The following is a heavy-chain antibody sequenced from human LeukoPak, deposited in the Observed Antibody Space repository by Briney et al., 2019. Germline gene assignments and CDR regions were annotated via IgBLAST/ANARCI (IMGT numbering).Heavy chain of an antibody. J-gene: IGHJ4*02. CDR3: ARRSYSSGWYYFDY. D-gene: IGHD6-19*01. CDR2: IYYSGST. CDR1: GGSISSYY. Sequence: SETLSLTCTVSGGSISSYYWSWIRQPPGKGLEWIGYIYYSGSTNYNPSLKSRVTISVDTSKNQFSLKLSSVIAADTAVYYCARRSYSSGWYYFDYWGQGTLVTVSS. V-gene: IGHV4-59*08.